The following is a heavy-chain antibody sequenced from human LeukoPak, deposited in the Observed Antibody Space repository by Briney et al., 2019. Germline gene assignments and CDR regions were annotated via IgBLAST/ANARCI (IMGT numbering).Heavy chain of an antibody. Sequence: PSETLSLTCAVYGGSFSGYYWSWIRQPPGKGLEWIGEINHSGSTNYNPSLKSRVTISVDTSKNQFSLKLSSVTAADTAVYYCARARKVRVIVLVIHGPTYFDYWGQGTLVTVSS. V-gene: IGHV4-34*01. D-gene: IGHD3-22*01. CDR2: INHSGST. CDR1: GGSFSGYY. CDR3: ARARKVRVIVLVIHGPTYFDY. J-gene: IGHJ4*02.